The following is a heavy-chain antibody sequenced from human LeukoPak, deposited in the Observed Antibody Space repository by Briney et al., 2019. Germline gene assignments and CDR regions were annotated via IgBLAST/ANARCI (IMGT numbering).Heavy chain of an antibody. CDR2: TYHSGST. V-gene: IGHV4-30-2*01. CDR3: ARAMTTVTLNWFDP. CDR1: GGSISSGGYS. Sequence: SQTLSLTCAVSGGSISSGGYSWSWIRQPPGKGLEWIGYTYHSGSTYYNPSLKSRVTISVDRSKNQFSLKLSSVTAADTAVYYCARAMTTVTLNWFDPWGQGTLVTVSS. J-gene: IGHJ5*02. D-gene: IGHD4-11*01.